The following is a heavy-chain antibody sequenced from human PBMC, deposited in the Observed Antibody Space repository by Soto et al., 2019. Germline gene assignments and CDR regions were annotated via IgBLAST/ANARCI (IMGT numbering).Heavy chain of an antibody. Sequence: ASVKVSCKASGYTFASYAMDWVRQAPGQRLEWMGWINAGNGNTKYSQKFQGRVTITRDTSASTAYMELSSLRSEDTAVYYCARDMGFGLSDYWGQGTLVTVSS. J-gene: IGHJ4*02. D-gene: IGHD3-10*01. CDR1: GYTFASYA. V-gene: IGHV1-3*01. CDR2: INAGNGNT. CDR3: ARDMGFGLSDY.